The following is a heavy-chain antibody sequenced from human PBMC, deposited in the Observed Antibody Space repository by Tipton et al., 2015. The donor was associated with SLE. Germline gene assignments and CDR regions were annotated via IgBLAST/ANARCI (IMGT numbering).Heavy chain of an antibody. Sequence: SLRLSCAASGFIFNNYPMHWVRQAPGKGLEWVAVVSYGGSNKYYADSVKGRFTISRDSSKNTLSLQMSSLRAEDTAVYYCAREGNWAGEVDYWGQGTLVTVSS. D-gene: IGHD7-27*01. CDR2: VSYGGSNK. V-gene: IGHV3-30*04. CDR1: GFIFNNYP. J-gene: IGHJ4*02. CDR3: AREGNWAGEVDY.